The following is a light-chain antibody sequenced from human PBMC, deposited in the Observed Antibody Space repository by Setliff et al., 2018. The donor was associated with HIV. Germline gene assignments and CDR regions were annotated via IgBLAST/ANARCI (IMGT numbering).Light chain of an antibody. CDR1: NIGGKT. CDR3: QVWDSRSDHFV. CDR2: DDG. Sequence: SYELTQPVSVSVAPGKTARITCGGNNIGGKTVHWYQQKPGQAPVLVIYDDGDRPSGIPERFSGSNSGTTATLTISRVEAGDEADYYCQVWDSRSDHFVFGTGTKVTVL. J-gene: IGLJ1*01. V-gene: IGLV3-21*03.